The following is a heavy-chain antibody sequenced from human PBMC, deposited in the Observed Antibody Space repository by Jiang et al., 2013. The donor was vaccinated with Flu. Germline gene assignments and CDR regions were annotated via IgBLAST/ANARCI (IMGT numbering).Heavy chain of an antibody. D-gene: IGHD2-15*01. CDR3: ARALDDIVVVVAATHTTPVDY. CDR2: ISYDGSNK. J-gene: IGHJ4*02. V-gene: IGHV3-30-3*01. CDR1: GFTFSSYA. Sequence: VQLVESGGGVVQPGRSLRLSCAASGFTFSSYAMHWVRQAPGKGLEWVAVISYDGSNKYYADSVKGRFTISRDNSKNTLYLQMNSLRAEDTAVYYCARALDDIVVVVAATHTTPVDYWGQGTLVTV.